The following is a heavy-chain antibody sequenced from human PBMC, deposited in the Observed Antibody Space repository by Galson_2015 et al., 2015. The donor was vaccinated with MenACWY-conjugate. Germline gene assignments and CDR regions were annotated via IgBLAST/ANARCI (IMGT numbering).Heavy chain of an antibody. CDR2: INSDGSST. D-gene: IGHD6-6*01. J-gene: IGHJ5*02. V-gene: IGHV3-74*01. Sequence: SLRLSCAASGSSLSNYWMHWVRHVPGKGLVWVSRINSDGSSTSYADSVKGRFTISRDNAENTLYLQMNSLRADDTAIYYCARAGARSSRSSTFNWFDPWGQGTLVTVSS. CDR3: ARAGARSSRSSTFNWFDP. CDR1: GSSLSNYW.